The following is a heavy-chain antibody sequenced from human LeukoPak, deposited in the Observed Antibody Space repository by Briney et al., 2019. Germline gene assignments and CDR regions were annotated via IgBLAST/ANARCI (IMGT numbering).Heavy chain of an antibody. CDR2: INHGGSLI. Sequence: GGSLRLSCAASGFTFSSYVMNWVRQAPGTGLEWVSYINHGGSLIYYADSVKGRFTISRDNTKNSLYLQMSSLRAEDTAVYYCARVIEVGRNFDSWGQGTLVTVSS. J-gene: IGHJ5*01. D-gene: IGHD2-21*01. V-gene: IGHV3-48*03. CDR3: ARVIEVGRNFDS. CDR1: GFTFSSYV.